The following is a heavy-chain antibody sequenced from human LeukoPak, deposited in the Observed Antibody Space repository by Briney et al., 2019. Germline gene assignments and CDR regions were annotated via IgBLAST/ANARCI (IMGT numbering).Heavy chain of an antibody. D-gene: IGHD6-19*01. Sequence: GGSLRLSCAASGFTFSSYWMHWVRQAPGKGLVWVSRINSDGSSTSYADSVKGRFTISRDNAKNTLYLQMNSLRAEDTAMYYCARDPYSSGLDAFDIWGQGTMVTVSS. J-gene: IGHJ3*02. CDR1: GFTFSSYW. CDR3: ARDPYSSGLDAFDI. V-gene: IGHV3-74*01. CDR2: INSDGSST.